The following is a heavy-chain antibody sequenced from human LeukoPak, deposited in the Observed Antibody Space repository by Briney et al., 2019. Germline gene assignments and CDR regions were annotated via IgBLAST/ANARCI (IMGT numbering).Heavy chain of an antibody. CDR1: GFTFSSYW. CDR3: GITMVRGVPTYDY. J-gene: IGHJ4*02. D-gene: IGHD3-10*01. V-gene: IGHV3-30*02. Sequence: PGGSLRLSCAASGFTFSSYWMHWVRQAPGKGLEWVAFIRYDGSNKYYADSVKGRFTISRDNSKNTLYLQMNSLRAEDTAVYYCGITMVRGVPTYDYWGQGTLVTVSS. CDR2: IRYDGSNK.